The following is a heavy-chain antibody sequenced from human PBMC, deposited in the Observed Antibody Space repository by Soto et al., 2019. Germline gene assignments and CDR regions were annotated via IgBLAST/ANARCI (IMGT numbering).Heavy chain of an antibody. V-gene: IGHV1-69*13. D-gene: IGHD5-18*01. Sequence: GASVKVSCKASGGTLSSYAISCVRQAPGQGLEWMGGIIPIFGTANYAQKFQGRVTITADESTSTAYMELSSLRSEDTAVYYCARVYPGYSYGIDYWGQGTLVTVSS. J-gene: IGHJ4*02. CDR3: ARVYPGYSYGIDY. CDR2: IIPIFGTA. CDR1: GGTLSSYA.